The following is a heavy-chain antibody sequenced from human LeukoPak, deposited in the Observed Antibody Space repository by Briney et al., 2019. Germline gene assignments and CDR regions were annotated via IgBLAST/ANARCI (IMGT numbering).Heavy chain of an antibody. D-gene: IGHD3-10*01. CDR1: GFTFSNYA. V-gene: IGHV3-23*01. CDR2: ITGSGDGT. J-gene: IGHJ4*02. CDR3: VKGFVHPTYYFDY. Sequence: GGSLRLSCAASGFTFSNYAMMWVRQAPGKRLEWGSSITGSGDGTYYADSVRGRFTISRDNSENTLYLQLNSLRAEDTAVYFCVKGFVHPTYYFDYWGQGTLVTVSS.